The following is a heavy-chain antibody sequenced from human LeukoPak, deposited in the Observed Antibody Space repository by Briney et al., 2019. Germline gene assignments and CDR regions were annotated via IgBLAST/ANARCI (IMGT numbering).Heavy chain of an antibody. J-gene: IGHJ4*02. CDR2: ISSTGSTI. D-gene: IGHD2-21*01. CDR1: GVTFSSYE. V-gene: IGHV3-48*03. CDR3: ARDRGGDFDY. Sequence: PGGSLRLSCAASGVTFSSYEVNWLREARGKGREWLAYISSTGSTIYYAHSGKRRYTTSRDNAKHSLYLQMNSLRAEDTAVYYYARDRGGDFDYWGQGTLVTVSS.